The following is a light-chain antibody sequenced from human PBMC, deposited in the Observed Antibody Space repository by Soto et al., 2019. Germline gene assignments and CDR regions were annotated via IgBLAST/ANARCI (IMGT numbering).Light chain of an antibody. Sequence: SYELTQPPSVSVSPGQTASITCSGDSLGDKYACWYQQKPGQSPVLVIYQDNTRPSGIPERFSGSNSGNTATLTISGTQAMDEADYYCQAWDSSTASYVFGTGTKLTVL. V-gene: IGLV3-1*01. J-gene: IGLJ1*01. CDR1: SLGDKY. CDR2: QDN. CDR3: QAWDSSTASYV.